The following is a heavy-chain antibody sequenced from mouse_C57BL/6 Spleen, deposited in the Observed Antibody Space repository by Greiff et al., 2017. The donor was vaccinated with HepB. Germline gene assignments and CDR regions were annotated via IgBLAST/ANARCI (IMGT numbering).Heavy chain of an antibody. CDR2: INPSSGYT. Sequence: QVQLQQSGAELARPGASVKMSCKASGYTFTSYTMHWVKQRPGQGLEWIGYINPSSGYTKYNQKFKDKATLTADKSSSTAYMQLSSLTSEDSAVYYCARWGGTGYWYFDVWGTGTTVTVSS. CDR3: ARWGGTGYWYFDV. J-gene: IGHJ1*03. V-gene: IGHV1-4*01. CDR1: GYTFTSYT. D-gene: IGHD3-3*01.